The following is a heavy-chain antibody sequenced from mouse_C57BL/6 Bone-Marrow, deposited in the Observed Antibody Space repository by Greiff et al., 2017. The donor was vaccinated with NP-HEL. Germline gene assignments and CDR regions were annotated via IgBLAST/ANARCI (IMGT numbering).Heavy chain of an antibody. CDR1: GYTFTSYT. CDR2: INPSSGYT. Sequence: VQLQESGAELARPGASVKMSCKASGYTFTSYTMHWVKQRPGQGLEWIGYINPSSGYTKYNQKFKDKATLTADKSSSTAYMQLSSLTSEDSAVYYCARGDGSSPYYWGQGTTLTVSS. CDR3: ARGDGSSPYY. D-gene: IGHD1-1*01. J-gene: IGHJ2*01. V-gene: IGHV1-4*01.